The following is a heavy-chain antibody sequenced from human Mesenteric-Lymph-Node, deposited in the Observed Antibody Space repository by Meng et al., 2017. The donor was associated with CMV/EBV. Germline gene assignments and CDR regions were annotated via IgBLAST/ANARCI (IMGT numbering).Heavy chain of an antibody. J-gene: IGHJ5*01. D-gene: IGHD1-7*01. Sequence: SQTRSLTCAVYGGSFSGSYWHWIRQPPGMSLEWIGEIDDTGRTKYSPSLNSRVTMLLDTSKKQFSLKLSSVTAADTAVYYCARLTGTVYVHWFDSWGQGTLVTVSS. CDR2: IDDTGRT. CDR3: ARLTGTVYVHWFDS. V-gene: IGHV4-34*01. CDR1: GGSFSGSY.